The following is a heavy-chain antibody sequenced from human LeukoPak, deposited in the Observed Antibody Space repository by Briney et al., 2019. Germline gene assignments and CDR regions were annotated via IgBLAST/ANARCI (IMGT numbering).Heavy chain of an antibody. CDR1: GFTFSSYA. CDR2: ISGSGGST. Sequence: QAGGSLRLSCAASGFTFSSYAMSWVRQAPGKGLEWVSAISGSGGSTYYADSVKGRFTISRDNSKNTLYLQMNSLRAEDTAVYYCASEYAYSGSYAFDYWGQGTLVTVSS. V-gene: IGHV3-23*01. D-gene: IGHD1-26*01. J-gene: IGHJ4*02. CDR3: ASEYAYSGSYAFDY.